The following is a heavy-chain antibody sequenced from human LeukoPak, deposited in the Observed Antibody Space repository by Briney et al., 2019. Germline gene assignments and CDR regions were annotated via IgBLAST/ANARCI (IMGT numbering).Heavy chain of an antibody. J-gene: IGHJ4*02. Sequence: GASVKVSCKASGYTFTSYYMHWVRQAPGQGLEWMGIINPSGGSTSYAQKFQGRVTMTEDTSTDTAYMELSSLRSEDTAVYYCATLVAPAATGYFDYWGQGTLVTVSS. CDR3: ATLVAPAATGYFDY. D-gene: IGHD2-2*01. V-gene: IGHV1-46*01. CDR1: GYTFTSYY. CDR2: INPSGGST.